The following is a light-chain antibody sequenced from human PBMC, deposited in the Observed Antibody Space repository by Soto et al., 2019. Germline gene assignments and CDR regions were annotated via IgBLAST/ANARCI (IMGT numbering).Light chain of an antibody. CDR1: QSVSNN. V-gene: IGKV3D-15*01. CDR2: HVS. CDR3: QQHNKWPLT. Sequence: EIVMTQSPATLSVSPGERATLSCRASQSVSNNLAWYQQKPGQAPRLLIYHVSTRATGISARFSGSGSGTEFTLTISILQSEDFAVYYCQQHNKWPLTFGQGTRVE. J-gene: IGKJ5*01.